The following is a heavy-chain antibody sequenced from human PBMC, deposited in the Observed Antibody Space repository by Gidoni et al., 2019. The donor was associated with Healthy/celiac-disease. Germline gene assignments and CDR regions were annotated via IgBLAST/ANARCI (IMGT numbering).Heavy chain of an antibody. CDR2: INAGNGNT. CDR1: GYTFTSYA. D-gene: IGHD1-26*01. V-gene: IGHV1-3*01. CDR3: ARDSSGSYYGANFDY. Sequence: QVQLVQSGAEVKKPGASVKVSCKASGYTFTSYAMHWVRQAPGQRPEWMGWINAGNGNTKYSQKFQGRVTITRDTSASTAYMELSSLRSEDTAVYYCARDSSGSYYGANFDYWGQGTLVTVSS. J-gene: IGHJ4*02.